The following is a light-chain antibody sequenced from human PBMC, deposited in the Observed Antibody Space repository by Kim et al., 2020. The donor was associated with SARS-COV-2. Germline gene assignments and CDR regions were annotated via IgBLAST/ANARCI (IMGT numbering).Light chain of an antibody. V-gene: IGKV3-15*01. CDR1: QSVRSN. Sequence: SPEERSTLSCRASQSVRSNEAWYQRNPGQAPRFLIYGAATRATGIPARFSGSGSATEFTLTISSLQSEDLAVYHCQQYDDWPPWTFGQGTKVDIK. J-gene: IGKJ1*01. CDR3: QQYDDWPPWT. CDR2: GAA.